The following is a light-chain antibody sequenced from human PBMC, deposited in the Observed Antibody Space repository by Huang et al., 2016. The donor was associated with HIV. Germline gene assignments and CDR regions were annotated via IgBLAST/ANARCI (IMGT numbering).Light chain of an antibody. Sequence: EIMMTQSPDTLSVSPGERATLSSRASQNIIYNLAWYQQRPGQAPMLLIYGTSTRASGISGRCSGSGSGTEFTLTISSLQSDDLGVYYCQQYHAWPPVTFGQGTKVEI. CDR1: QNIIYN. J-gene: IGKJ1*01. V-gene: IGKV3-15*01. CDR2: GTS. CDR3: QQYHAWPPVT.